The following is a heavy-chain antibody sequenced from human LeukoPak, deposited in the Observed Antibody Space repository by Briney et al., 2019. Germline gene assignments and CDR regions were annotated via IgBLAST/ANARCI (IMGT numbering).Heavy chain of an antibody. Sequence: GESLKISGKGSGDTFTDTYIAWVRHVGGRGLEWMGIIYHDGSDTRYSPSFEGQVTISVDHSIRTAYLQWTSLKTSDTAMYYCARFLHGNSLDYWGQGALVTVSS. CDR3: ARFLHGNSLDY. CDR1: GDTFTDTY. D-gene: IGHD1-7*01. J-gene: IGHJ4*02. V-gene: IGHV5-51*01. CDR2: IYHDGSDT.